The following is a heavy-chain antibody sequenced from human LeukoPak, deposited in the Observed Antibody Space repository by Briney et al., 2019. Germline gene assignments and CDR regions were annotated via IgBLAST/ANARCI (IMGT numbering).Heavy chain of an antibody. CDR2: IYYSGST. D-gene: IGHD3-10*01. CDR1: GGSISSGDYY. Sequence: SETLSLTSTVSGGSISSGDYYWRWIRQPPGKGLEWNGYIYYSGSTYYNPSLKSRVTISVDTSKNQFSLKLSSVTAADTAVYYCASYYDYYGSGSYYNDGYYFDYWGQGTLVTVSS. CDR3: ASYYDYYGSGSYYNDGYYFDY. J-gene: IGHJ4*02. V-gene: IGHV4-30-4*01.